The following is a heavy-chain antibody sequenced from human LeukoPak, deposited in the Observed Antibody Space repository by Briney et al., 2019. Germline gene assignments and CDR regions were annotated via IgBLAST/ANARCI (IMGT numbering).Heavy chain of an antibody. J-gene: IGHJ4*02. CDR2: ISYDGSNK. CDR3: ARDPNSGETPFDY. CDR1: GFTFSSYA. Sequence: PGGSLRLSCAASGFTFSSYAMHWVRQAPGKGLEWVAVISYDGSNKYCADSVKGRFTISRDNSKNTLYLQMNSLRAEDTAVYYCARDPNSGETPFDYWGQGTLVTVSS. D-gene: IGHD4-23*01. V-gene: IGHV3-30*04.